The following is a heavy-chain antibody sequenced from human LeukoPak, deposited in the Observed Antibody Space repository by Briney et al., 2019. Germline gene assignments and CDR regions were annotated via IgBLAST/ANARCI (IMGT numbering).Heavy chain of an antibody. V-gene: IGHV3-7*03. J-gene: IGHJ4*02. D-gene: IGHD2/OR15-2a*01. CDR3: AKIVRLVNFDY. CDR2: INQDGTEK. CDR1: GYTFTTYW. Sequence: HPGGSLRLSCAASGYTFTTYWMSWVRQLPGKGLEWVANINQDGTEKYYVDSVKGRFTISRDNAKNSLDLQMNSLRVEDTAVYYCAKIVRLVNFDYWGQGTLVTVSS.